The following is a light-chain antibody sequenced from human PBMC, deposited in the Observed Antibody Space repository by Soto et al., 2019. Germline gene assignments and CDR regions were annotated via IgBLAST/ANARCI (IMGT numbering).Light chain of an antibody. Sequence: QSALTQPASVSGSPGQSIAISCTGTSSDVGGYNYVSWYQQHPGKAPKLIIYDVSSRPSGVSDRFSGSKSVHTASLTISGLQAEDESDYYCSSYPSSSTLVFGGGTKVTVL. CDR2: DVS. CDR1: SSDVGGYNY. V-gene: IGLV2-14*03. CDR3: SSYPSSSTLV. J-gene: IGLJ2*01.